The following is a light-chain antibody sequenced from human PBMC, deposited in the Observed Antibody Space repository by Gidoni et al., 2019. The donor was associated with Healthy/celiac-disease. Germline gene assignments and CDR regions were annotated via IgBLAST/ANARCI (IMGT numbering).Light chain of an antibody. CDR3: QQRSNWPPSIT. Sequence: EIVFTQSPATLSLSPGERATLSCRASQSVSSYLAWYQQKPGQAPRLLIYDASNRATGIPARFSGRGYGKDVTLTISSLEPEDFAVYYCQQRSNWPPSITFGQXTRLEIK. J-gene: IGKJ5*01. CDR1: QSVSSY. CDR2: DAS. V-gene: IGKV3-11*01.